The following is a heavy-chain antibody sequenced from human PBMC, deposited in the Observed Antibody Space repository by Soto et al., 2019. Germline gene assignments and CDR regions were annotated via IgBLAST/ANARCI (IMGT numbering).Heavy chain of an antibody. J-gene: IGHJ5*02. D-gene: IGHD6-19*01. V-gene: IGHV3-11*06. CDR1: GFTFSDYY. Sequence: GGSLRLSCAASGFTFSDYYMSWIRQAPGKGLEWVSYISSSSSYTNYADSVKGRFTISRDNAKNSLYLQMNSLRAEDTAVYYCVRDRSRHAVAGTNASWFDPWGQGTLVTVSS. CDR3: VRDRSRHAVAGTNASWFDP. CDR2: ISSSSSYT.